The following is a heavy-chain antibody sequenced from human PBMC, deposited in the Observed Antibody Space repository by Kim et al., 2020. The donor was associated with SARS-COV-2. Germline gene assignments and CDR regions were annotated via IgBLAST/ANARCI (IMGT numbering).Heavy chain of an antibody. D-gene: IGHD3-10*01. Sequence: KSRVTISVDTSKNQFSLKLSSVTAADTAVYYCARFGITMVRGVIRDAFDIWGQGTMVTVSS. J-gene: IGHJ3*02. V-gene: IGHV4-59*01. CDR3: ARFGITMVRGVIRDAFDI.